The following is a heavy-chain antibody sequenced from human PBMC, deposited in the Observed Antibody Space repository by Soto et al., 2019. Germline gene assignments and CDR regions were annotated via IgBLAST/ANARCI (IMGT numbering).Heavy chain of an antibody. CDR3: AKETYGSGSYLFDP. D-gene: IGHD3-10*01. Sequence: SETLSLTCAVSGGSISSGGYYWSWIRQPPGKGLEWIGEINHSGSTNYNPSLKSRVTISVDTSKNQFSLKLSSVTAADTAVYYCAKETYGSGSYLFDPWGQGTLVTVSS. V-gene: IGHV4-34*01. CDR1: GGSISSGGYY. J-gene: IGHJ5*02. CDR2: INHSGST.